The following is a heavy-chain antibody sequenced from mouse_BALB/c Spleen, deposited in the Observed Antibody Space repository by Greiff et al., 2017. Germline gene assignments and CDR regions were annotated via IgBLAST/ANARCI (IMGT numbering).Heavy chain of an antibody. CDR2: IDPANGNT. D-gene: IGHD2-1*01. V-gene: IGHV14-3*02. CDR1: GYSFTDYN. CDR3: ARERNYDWYFDV. J-gene: IGHJ1*01. Sequence: EVKLVESGPELVKPGASVKVSCKASGYSFTDYNMYWVKQRPEQGLEWIGRIDPANGNTKYDPKFQGKATITADTSSNTAYLQLSSLTSEDTAVYYCARERNYDWYFDVWGAGTTVTVSS.